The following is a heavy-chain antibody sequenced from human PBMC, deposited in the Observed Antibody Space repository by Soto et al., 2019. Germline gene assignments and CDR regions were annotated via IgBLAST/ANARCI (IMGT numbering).Heavy chain of an antibody. CDR2: INHSGST. J-gene: IGHJ6*03. V-gene: IGHV4-34*01. CDR1: GGSFSGYY. Sequence: SETLSLTCAVYGGSFSGYYWSWIRQPPGKGLEWIGEINHSGSTNYNPSIKSRVTISVDTSKNKFSLKLSSVTAADTAVYYCARGRGSYFVVVPAATYINNYYYYMDVWGKGTTVTVSS. D-gene: IGHD2-2*01. CDR3: ARGRGSYFVVVPAATYINNYYYYMDV.